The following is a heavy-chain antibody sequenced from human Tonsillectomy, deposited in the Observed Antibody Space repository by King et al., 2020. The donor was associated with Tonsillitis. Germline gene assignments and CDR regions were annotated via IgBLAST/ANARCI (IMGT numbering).Heavy chain of an antibody. D-gene: IGHD5-18*01. CDR3: AYDKAMVGDAFDI. CDR2: LRVRDGSI. V-gene: IGHV3-23*04. CDR1: GLTFSVSA. J-gene: IGHJ3*02. Sequence: VQLVESGGGLVQPGGSLRLSCAVSGLTFSVSAMSWVRQAPGKGLEWVAGLRVRDGSIHYGDSVKGRFTLSRAISKNTVYLQMKSLRADDTAIDYCAYDKAMVGDAFDIWGQGTMVTVSS.